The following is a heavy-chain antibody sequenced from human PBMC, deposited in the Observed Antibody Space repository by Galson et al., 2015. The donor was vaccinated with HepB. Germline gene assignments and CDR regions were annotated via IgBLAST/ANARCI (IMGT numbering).Heavy chain of an antibody. CDR3: ARSSYSYGDY. V-gene: IGHV1-46*01. J-gene: IGHJ4*02. Sequence: SCKASGYTFTGYYMHWVRQAPGQGLEWMGRINPSGGSTSYAQKFQGRVTMTRDTSTSTVYMELSSLRSEDTAVYYCARSSYSYGDYWGQGTLVTVSS. CDR1: GYTFTGYY. CDR2: INPSGGST. D-gene: IGHD5-18*01.